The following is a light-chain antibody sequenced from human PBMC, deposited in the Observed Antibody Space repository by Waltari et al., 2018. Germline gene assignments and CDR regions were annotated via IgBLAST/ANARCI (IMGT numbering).Light chain of an antibody. CDR2: HAP. CDR1: QAISSW. V-gene: IGKV1-12*01. CDR3: QQGSAFPPT. Sequence: EIQMTQSPSSVSASVGDRVTITCRASQAISSWLAWYQQKPGNSPNLLIYHAPNLQSGVPSRFSGSGSGTDFTLTISSLRPEDSATYYCQQGSAFPPTFGQGTKVEIK. J-gene: IGKJ1*01.